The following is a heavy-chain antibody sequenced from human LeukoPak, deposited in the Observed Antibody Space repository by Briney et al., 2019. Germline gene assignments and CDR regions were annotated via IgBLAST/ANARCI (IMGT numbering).Heavy chain of an antibody. V-gene: IGHV4-38-2*02. CDR1: GYSISSGYY. J-gene: IGHJ5*02. CDR2: IYHSGST. CDR3: AREAYYDFWSGYYENWFDP. D-gene: IGHD3-3*01. Sequence: SETLSLTCTVSGYSISSGYYWGWIRQPPGKGLEWIGSIYHSGSTYYNPSLKSRVTISVDTSKNQFSLKLSSVTAADTAVYYCAREAYYDFWSGYYENWFDPWGQGTLVTVSS.